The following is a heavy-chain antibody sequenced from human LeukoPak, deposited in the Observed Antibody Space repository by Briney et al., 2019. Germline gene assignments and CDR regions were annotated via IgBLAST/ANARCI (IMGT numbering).Heavy chain of an antibody. V-gene: IGHV1-8*01. CDR2: MNPNSGNT. Sequence: ASVKVSCKASGYTFTSYDINWVRQATGQGLEWTGWMNPNSGNTGYAQKFQGRVTMTRNTSISTAYMELSSLRSEDTAVYYCARGTHGSSHFDYWGQGTLVTVSS. CDR3: ARGTHGSSHFDY. CDR1: GYTFTSYD. D-gene: IGHD2-15*01. J-gene: IGHJ4*02.